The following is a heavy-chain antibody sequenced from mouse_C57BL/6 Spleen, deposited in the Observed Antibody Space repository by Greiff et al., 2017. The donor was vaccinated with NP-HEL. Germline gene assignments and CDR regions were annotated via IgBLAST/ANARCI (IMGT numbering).Heavy chain of an antibody. CDR1: GYTFTDYY. CDR2: INPNNGGT. CDR3: APSYYYGSSYWYFDV. J-gene: IGHJ1*03. Sequence: VQLQQSGPELVKPGASVKISCKASGYTFTDYYMNWVKQSHGKSLEWIGDINPNNGGTSYNQKFKGKATLTVDKSSSTAYMELRSLTSEDSAVYYCAPSYYYGSSYWYFDVWGTGTTVTVSS. V-gene: IGHV1-26*01. D-gene: IGHD1-1*01.